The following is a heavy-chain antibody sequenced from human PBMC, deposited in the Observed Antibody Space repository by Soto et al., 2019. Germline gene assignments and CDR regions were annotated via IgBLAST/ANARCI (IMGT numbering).Heavy chain of an antibody. V-gene: IGHV1-18*01. CDR3: ARGRYLDY. CDR1: GYTFTTYG. D-gene: IGHD1-26*01. CDR2: ISAYNANT. J-gene: IGHJ4*02. Sequence: QVHLVQSGAEVKKPGASVKVSCKASGYTFTTYGIAWVRQAPGQGLEWMGWISAYNANTDYAQRLQGRVTITTDTSTSTAHMELRSPRSDATAVYYCARGRYLDYWGQGTLVTVSS.